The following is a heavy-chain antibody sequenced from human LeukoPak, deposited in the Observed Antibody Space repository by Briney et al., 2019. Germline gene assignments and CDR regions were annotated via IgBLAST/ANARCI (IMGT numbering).Heavy chain of an antibody. CDR2: MNPNSGNT. J-gene: IGHJ2*01. Sequence: GASVKVSCKASGYTFTSYDINWVRQTTGQGLEWWGGMNPNSGNTGYAQKYQGRVTMTRNTSISTAYMELSSLRSEDTAVYYCARLGGYQLLYWFGYWYFDLWGRGTLVTVSS. CDR3: ARLGGYQLLYWFGYWYFDL. CDR1: GYTFTSYD. D-gene: IGHD2-2*02. V-gene: IGHV1-8*01.